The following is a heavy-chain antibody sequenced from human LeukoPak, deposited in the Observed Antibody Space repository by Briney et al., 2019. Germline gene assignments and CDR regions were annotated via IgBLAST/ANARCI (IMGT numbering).Heavy chain of an antibody. CDR2: IYPNTGGT. CDR1: GYTFTGYY. Sequence: GASVKVSCKASGYTFTGYYLHWVRQAPGQGHEWMGWIYPNTGGTKSTQKFQGRVSMTRDTSITTAYMEINRLTSDDTAVYYCAREPGTATGYWGQGTLVTVSS. CDR3: AREPGTATGY. J-gene: IGHJ4*02. V-gene: IGHV1-2*02. D-gene: IGHD1-1*01.